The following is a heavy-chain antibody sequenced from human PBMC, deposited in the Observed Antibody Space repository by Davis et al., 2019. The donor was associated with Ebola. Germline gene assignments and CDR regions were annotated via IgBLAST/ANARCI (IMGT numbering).Heavy chain of an antibody. CDR2: IVVGSGHT. Sequence: SVKVSCKASGFNFTNSAVQWVRQARGQRLEWIGWIVVGSGHTNYAEKFQEGVTITRDMSTSTAYMELTTLRSEDTAVYYCAATTTCCSGGYYGMDVWGQGTTVTVSS. V-gene: IGHV1-58*01. J-gene: IGHJ6*02. CDR3: AATTTCCSGGYYGMDV. CDR1: GFNFTNSA. D-gene: IGHD3-10*02.